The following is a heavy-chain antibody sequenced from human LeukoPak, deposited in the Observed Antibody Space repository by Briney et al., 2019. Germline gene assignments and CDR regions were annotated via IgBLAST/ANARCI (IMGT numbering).Heavy chain of an antibody. Sequence: GGSLRLSCAASGFTFSSYGMHWVRQAPGKGLEWVAVISYDGSKKYYADSVKGRFTISRDKSKNTLYLQMNSLRAEDTAVYYYAGDSSGYPADYWGQGTLVTVSS. J-gene: IGHJ4*02. V-gene: IGHV3-30*03. CDR2: ISYDGSKK. CDR3: AGDSSGYPADY. D-gene: IGHD3-22*01. CDR1: GFTFSSYG.